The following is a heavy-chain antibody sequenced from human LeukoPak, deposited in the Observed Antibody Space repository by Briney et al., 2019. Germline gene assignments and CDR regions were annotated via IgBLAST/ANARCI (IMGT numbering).Heavy chain of an antibody. CDR1: RFTFTSYA. CDR3: AKPRPSYSSSWYDH. J-gene: IGHJ5*02. D-gene: IGHD6-13*01. CDR2: ISGSGGST. V-gene: IGHV3-23*01. Sequence: PRGSLRLSCVASRFTFTSYAMSWVRQAPGKGLEWVSPISGSGGSTYYADSVKGRFTISRDNSKNTLYLQMSSLRAEDTAVYYCAKPRPSYSSSWYDHWGQGTLVTVSS.